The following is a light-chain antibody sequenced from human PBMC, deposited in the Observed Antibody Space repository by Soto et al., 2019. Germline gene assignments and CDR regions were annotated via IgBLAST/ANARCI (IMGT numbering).Light chain of an antibody. CDR2: DVN. Sequence: QSALTQPPSASGSPGQSVTISSTGTSSDVGAYIFVSWYQQHPGKAPKLLIYDVNRRPPGVPDRFFGSKSGNTASLTVSGLQAEDEADYYCVSFAGGTYVFGTGTKLTVL. CDR1: SSDVGAYIF. V-gene: IGLV2-8*01. J-gene: IGLJ1*01. CDR3: VSFAGGTYV.